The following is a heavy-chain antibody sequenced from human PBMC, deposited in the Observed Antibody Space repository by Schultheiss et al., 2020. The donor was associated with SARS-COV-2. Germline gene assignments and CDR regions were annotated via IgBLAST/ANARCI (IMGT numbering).Heavy chain of an antibody. D-gene: IGHD5/OR15-5a*01. Sequence: GESLKISCSASGFTFSSHAMHWVRQAPGKGLEYVSGINDNGGTTHYSDSVKGRFTISRDDSKNTVYLQMSSLRAEDTAVYCCVKDRRVSYAFDIWGQGTMVTVSS. CDR2: INDNGGTT. V-gene: IGHV3-64D*06. J-gene: IGHJ3*02. CDR1: GFTFSSHA. CDR3: VKDRRVSYAFDI.